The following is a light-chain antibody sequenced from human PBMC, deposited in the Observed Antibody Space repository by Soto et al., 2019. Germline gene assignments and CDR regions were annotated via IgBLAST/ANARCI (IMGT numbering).Light chain of an antibody. CDR2: LNSDGSH. V-gene: IGLV4-69*01. CDR3: QTWGTGIQV. J-gene: IGLJ2*01. CDR1: SGHSSYA. Sequence: QLVLTQSPSASASLGASVKLTCTLSSGHSSYAIAGHQQQPEKGPRYLMKLNSDGSHSKGDGIPDRFSGSSSGAGRYLTISSLQSEDEADYYCQTWGTGIQVFGGGTKLTVL.